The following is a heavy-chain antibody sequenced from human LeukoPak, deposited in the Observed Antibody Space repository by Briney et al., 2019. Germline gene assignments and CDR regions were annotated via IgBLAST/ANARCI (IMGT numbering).Heavy chain of an antibody. CDR3: ARAGSSGWARWFDP. V-gene: IGHV4-39*01. CDR1: GGSISSSSYY. CDR2: IYYSGST. D-gene: IGHD6-19*01. Sequence: SATLSLTCTVSGGSISSSSYYWGWIRQPPGKGLEWIGSIYYSGSTYYNPSLKSRVTISVDTSKNQFSLKLSSVTAADTAVYYCARAGSSGWARWFDPWGQGTLVTVSS. J-gene: IGHJ5*02.